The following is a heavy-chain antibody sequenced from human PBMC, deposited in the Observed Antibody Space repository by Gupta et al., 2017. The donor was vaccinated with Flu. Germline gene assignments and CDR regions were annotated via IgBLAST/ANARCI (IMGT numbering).Heavy chain of an antibody. Sequence: QITLTESGPTLVNPTQTLTLTCTFSGFSLSTSGVGVGLIRQPPGKDLEWLALIYWDDDKRYSPSLKSMRTITKDTSKNQVVLTMTNMHPVDTATYYCAHRRGVDWNYGWFDPWGQGTLVTVSS. CDR1: GFSLSTSGVG. CDR2: IYWDDDK. V-gene: IGHV2-5*02. CDR3: AHRRGVDWNYGWFDP. D-gene: IGHD1-7*01. J-gene: IGHJ5*02.